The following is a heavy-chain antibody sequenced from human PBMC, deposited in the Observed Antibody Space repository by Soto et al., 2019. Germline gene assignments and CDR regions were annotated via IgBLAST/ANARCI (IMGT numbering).Heavy chain of an antibody. D-gene: IGHD3-16*01. CDR2: INAGNGNT. CDR1: GYTFTSYA. V-gene: IGHV1-3*01. J-gene: IGHJ5*02. Sequence: QVQLVQSGAEVKKPGASVKVSCKASGYTFTSYAMHWVRQAPGQRLEWMGWINAGNGNTKYSQKFQGRVTITRDTSASTAYMELSRLRSEDTAVYYCARDQGERPSWFDPWGQGTLVTVSS. CDR3: ARDQGERPSWFDP.